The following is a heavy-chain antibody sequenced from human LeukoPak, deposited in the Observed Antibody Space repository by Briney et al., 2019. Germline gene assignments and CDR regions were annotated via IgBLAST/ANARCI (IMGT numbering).Heavy chain of an antibody. CDR2: INYSGST. Sequence: SETLSLTCRVYGGSFSGYFWIWFRQPPGKGLEWIGEINYSGSTNYNSSLKRRAIISVDTSKNPFSLKLTSVTAADTAVYFCAKYRYGYRGMDSWGQGTQVTVSS. V-gene: IGHV4-34*01. D-gene: IGHD5-18*01. CDR1: GGSFSGYF. CDR3: AKYRYGYRGMDS. J-gene: IGHJ4*02.